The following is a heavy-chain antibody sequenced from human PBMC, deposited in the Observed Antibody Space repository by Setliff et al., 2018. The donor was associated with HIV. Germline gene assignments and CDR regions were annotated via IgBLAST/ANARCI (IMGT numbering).Heavy chain of an antibody. CDR1: GFTLSSHS. CDR3: AREATPRHSSGWVYFDY. Sequence: GGSLRLSCAASGFTLSSHSMSWVRQAPGKGLEWISYISSSSSTIYYADSVKGRFTISRDNAKNSLFLQMNSLRAEDTAVYYCAREATPRHSSGWVYFDYWGQGMMVTVSS. D-gene: IGHD6-19*01. J-gene: IGHJ4*02. V-gene: IGHV3-48*01. CDR2: ISSSSSTI.